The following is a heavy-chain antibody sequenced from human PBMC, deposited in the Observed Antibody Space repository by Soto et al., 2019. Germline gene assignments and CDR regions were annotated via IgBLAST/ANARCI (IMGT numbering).Heavy chain of an antibody. CDR3: ARVGTRASVDYYGMHV. V-gene: IGHV1-18*01. CDR2: ISAYNGNT. J-gene: IGHJ6*02. D-gene: IGHD2-2*01. Sequence: QVQLVQSGAEVKKPGASVKVSCKASGYTFTSYGISWVRQAPGQGLEWMGWISAYNGNTNYAQKLQGRVTMTSDTSTSTAYMELRSLRYDDTAVYSGARVGTRASVDYYGMHVWGQGTPVTVSS. CDR1: GYTFTSYG.